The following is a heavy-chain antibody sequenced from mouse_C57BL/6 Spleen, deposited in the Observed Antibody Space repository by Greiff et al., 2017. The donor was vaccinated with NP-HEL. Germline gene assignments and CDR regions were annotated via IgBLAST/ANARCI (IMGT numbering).Heavy chain of an antibody. CDR1: GYTFTSYW. D-gene: IGHD2-1*01. V-gene: IGHV1-74*01. CDR3: APIYYGNYERFAY. J-gene: IGHJ3*01. Sequence: VQLQQSGAELVKPGASVKVSCKASGYTFTSYWMHWVKQRPGQGLEWIGRIHPSDSDTNYNQKFKGKATLTVDKSSSTAYMQLSSLTSEDSAVYYCAPIYYGNYERFAYWGQGTLVTVSA. CDR2: IHPSDSDT.